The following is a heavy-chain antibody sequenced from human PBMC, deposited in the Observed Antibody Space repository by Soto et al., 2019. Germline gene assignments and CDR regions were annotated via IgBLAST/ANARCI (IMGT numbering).Heavy chain of an antibody. V-gene: IGHV1-18*01. CDR2: ISAYNGNT. Sequence: QVQLVQSGAEVKKPGASVKVSCKASGYTFTSYGISWVRQAPGQGLEWMGWISAYNGNTNYAQKLQGRVTMTTDTDTSTAYLELRSLRSDDTAVYYCARSPGVLWFGELNNWFDPWGQGTLVTVSS. J-gene: IGHJ5*02. CDR3: ARSPGVLWFGELNNWFDP. D-gene: IGHD3-10*01. CDR1: GYTFTSYG.